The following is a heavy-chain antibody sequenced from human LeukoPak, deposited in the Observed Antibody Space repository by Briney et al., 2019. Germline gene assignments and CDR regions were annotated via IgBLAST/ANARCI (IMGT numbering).Heavy chain of an antibody. CDR2: ISAYNGNT. D-gene: IGHD3-9*01. CDR1: GYTFTSYG. V-gene: IGHV1-18*01. Sequence: ASVKVSCKASGYTFTSYGISWVRQAPGQGLEWMGWISAYNGNTNYAQKLQGRVTMTTDTSTSTAYMELRSLRSDDTAVYYCARANEDFDWLSQRNAFDIWGQGTMVTVSS. J-gene: IGHJ3*02. CDR3: ARANEDFDWLSQRNAFDI.